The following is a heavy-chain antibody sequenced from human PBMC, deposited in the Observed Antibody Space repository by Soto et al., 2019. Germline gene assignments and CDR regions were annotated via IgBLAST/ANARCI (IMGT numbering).Heavy chain of an antibody. CDR2: ISGSGGST. CDR3: ATFPVLRFLEWLTPFDY. CDR1: GFTFSSYA. D-gene: IGHD3-3*01. Sequence: EVQLLESGGGLVQPGGSLRLSCAASGFTFSSYAMSWVRQAPGKGLEWVSAISGSGGSTYYADSVKGRFTISRDNSKNTLYLQMNSLRAEETAVYYCATFPVLRFLEWLTPFDYWGQGTLVTVSS. J-gene: IGHJ4*02. V-gene: IGHV3-23*01.